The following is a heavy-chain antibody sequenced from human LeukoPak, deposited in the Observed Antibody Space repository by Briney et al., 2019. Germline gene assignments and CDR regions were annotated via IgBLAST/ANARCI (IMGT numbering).Heavy chain of an antibody. D-gene: IGHD3-22*01. CDR1: GFTFSSFE. CDR3: ARKLPNYFDSSGYSISLDF. CDR2: ISSSGSTI. J-gene: IGHJ4*02. V-gene: IGHV3-48*03. Sequence: GGSLRLSCAASGFTFSSFEFHWVCQAPGRGLEWVSSISSSGSTIYYADSLQGRFTISRDNAKNSLYLQMNSLRAEDTAVYYCARKLPNYFDSSGYSISLDFWGQGTLVTVSS.